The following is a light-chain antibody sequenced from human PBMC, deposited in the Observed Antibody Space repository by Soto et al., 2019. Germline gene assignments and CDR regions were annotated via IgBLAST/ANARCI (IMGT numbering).Light chain of an antibody. V-gene: IGKV3-15*01. Sequence: EMRMAHSPRPLSVSPRERATLSCRASQSVSSNLAWYQQKPGQAPRLLIYGASTRATGIPARFSGSGSGTEFTLTISSLQSEDFAVYYCQQYNNWPLTFGQGTRLEIK. J-gene: IGKJ5*01. CDR3: QQYNNWPLT. CDR2: GAS. CDR1: QSVSSN.